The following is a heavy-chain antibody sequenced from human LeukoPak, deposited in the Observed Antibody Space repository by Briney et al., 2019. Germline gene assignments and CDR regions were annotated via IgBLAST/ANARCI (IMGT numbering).Heavy chain of an antibody. CDR1: GFTFSSYG. J-gene: IGHJ6*02. D-gene: IGHD3-10*01. Sequence: GRSLRLSCAASGFTFSSYGMHWVRQAPGKGLEWVAVIWYDGSNKYYADSVKGRFTISRDKSKNTLYLQMNSLRAEDTAVYYCARDGGSGSSYGMDVWGQGTTVTVSS. V-gene: IGHV3-33*01. CDR2: IWYDGSNK. CDR3: ARDGGSGSSYGMDV.